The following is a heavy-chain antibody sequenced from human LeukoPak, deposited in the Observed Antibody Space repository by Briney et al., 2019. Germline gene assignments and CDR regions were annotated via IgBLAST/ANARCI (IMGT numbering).Heavy chain of an antibody. CDR3: AKDRWDYGILKIFDY. D-gene: IGHD3-9*01. V-gene: IGHV3-30*18. CDR1: GFTFSSYG. Sequence: PGGSLRLSCAASGFTFSSYGMHWVRQAPGKGLEWVAVISYDGSNKYYADSVKGRFTISRDNSKNTLYLQMNSLRAEDTAVYYCAKDRWDYGILKIFDYWGQGTLVTVSS. J-gene: IGHJ4*02. CDR2: ISYDGSNK.